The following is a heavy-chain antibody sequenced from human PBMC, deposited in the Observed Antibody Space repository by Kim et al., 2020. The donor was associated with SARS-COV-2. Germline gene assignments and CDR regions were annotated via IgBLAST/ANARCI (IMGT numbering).Heavy chain of an antibody. Sequence: YAQCCTGVFVFSLDTSVSTAYLQISSLKAEDTAVYYCAREGGYAPHEFDYWGQGTLVTVSS. J-gene: IGHJ4*02. V-gene: IGHV7-4-1*02. D-gene: IGHD5-12*01. CDR3: AREGGYAPHEFDY.